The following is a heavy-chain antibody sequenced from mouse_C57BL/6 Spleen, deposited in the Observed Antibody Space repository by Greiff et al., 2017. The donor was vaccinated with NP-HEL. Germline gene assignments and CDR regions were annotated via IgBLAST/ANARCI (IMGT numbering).Heavy chain of an antibody. CDR2: IYPGSGST. D-gene: IGHD1-1*01. CDR3: SRGRYYGSSPWYFDV. CDR1: GYTFTSYW. Sequence: QVQLQQPGAELVKPGASVKMSCKASGYTFTSYWITWVKQRPGQGLEWIGDIYPGSGSTNYNEKFKSKATLTVDTSSSTAYMQLSSLTAEDSAVYYCSRGRYYGSSPWYFDVWGTGTTVTVSS. V-gene: IGHV1-55*01. J-gene: IGHJ1*03.